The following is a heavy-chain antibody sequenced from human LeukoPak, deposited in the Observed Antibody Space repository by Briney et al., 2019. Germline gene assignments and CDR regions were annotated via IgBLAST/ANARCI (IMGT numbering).Heavy chain of an antibody. Sequence: SETLSLTCTVSGGSISSSSYYWGWIRQPPGKGLEWIGSIYYGGSTYYNPSLKSRVTISVDTSKNQFSLKVTSVTAADTAVYYCATSPRDSRSSSDSDYWGQGILVTVSS. D-gene: IGHD6-13*01. CDR1: GGSISSSSYY. J-gene: IGHJ4*02. V-gene: IGHV4-39*07. CDR3: ATSPRDSRSSSDSDY. CDR2: IYYGGST.